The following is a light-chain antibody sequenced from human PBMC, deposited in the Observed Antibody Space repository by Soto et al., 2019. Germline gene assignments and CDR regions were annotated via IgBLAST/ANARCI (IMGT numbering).Light chain of an antibody. CDR1: QSVNIN. CDR3: QQYGDLPWT. CDR2: GAS. J-gene: IGKJ1*01. V-gene: IGKV3-20*01. Sequence: DIVMTQSPDSLAVSLGERATLSCRASQSVNINLAWYQQKPGQAPRLLIYGASSRATGIPDRFSGSGSGTDFTLTINRLEPEDFAVYYCQQYGDLPWTFGQGTTGDIK.